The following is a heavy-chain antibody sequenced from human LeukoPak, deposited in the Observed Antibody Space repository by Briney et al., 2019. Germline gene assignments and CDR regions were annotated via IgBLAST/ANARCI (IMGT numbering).Heavy chain of an antibody. Sequence: ASVKVSCKASGYTFNNYGISWVRQAPGQGLEWIGWISVYNGYTNYAQKLQGRVTLTTDTSTSTAYMELRSLRSDDTAVYYCARDKSQSVLHENWFDPWGQGTLVTVSS. CDR1: GYTFNNYG. V-gene: IGHV1-18*01. D-gene: IGHD2/OR15-2a*01. J-gene: IGHJ5*02. CDR3: ARDKSQSVLHENWFDP. CDR2: ISVYNGYT.